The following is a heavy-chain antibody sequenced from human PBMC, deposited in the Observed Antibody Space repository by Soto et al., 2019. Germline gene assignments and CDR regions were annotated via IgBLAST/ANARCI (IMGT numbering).Heavy chain of an antibody. CDR1: GYTFTSYG. V-gene: IGHV1-18*01. CDR3: AAYYYGSWSQAYYGMDV. J-gene: IGHJ6*02. D-gene: IGHD3-10*01. Sequence: QVQLVQSGAEVKKPGASVKVSCKASGYTFTSYGISWVRQAPGQGLEWMGWIRDYNGNTNYAQKLQGRVTMTTDTSTSTAYMELRSLRSDDTAVYYCAAYYYGSWSQAYYGMDVWGQGTTVTVSS. CDR2: IRDYNGNT.